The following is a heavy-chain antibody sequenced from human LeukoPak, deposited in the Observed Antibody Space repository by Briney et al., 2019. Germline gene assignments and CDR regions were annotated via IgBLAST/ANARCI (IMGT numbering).Heavy chain of an antibody. CDR3: AREILEPGKTHEY. V-gene: IGHV3-74*01. D-gene: IGHD1-1*01. CDR1: AFTFSAYW. Sequence: GGSLRLSCAASAFTFSAYWMHWVRQVPGKGRVWVSRINNDGTATFFADSVKGRFTISRDNAKNTLYLQMDSLRAEDTAMYYCAREILEPGKTHEYWGEGTLVTVPS. CDR2: INNDGTAT. J-gene: IGHJ4*02.